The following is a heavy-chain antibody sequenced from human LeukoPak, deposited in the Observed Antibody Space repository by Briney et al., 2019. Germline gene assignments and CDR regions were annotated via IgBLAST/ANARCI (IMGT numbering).Heavy chain of an antibody. Sequence: PSETLSLTCTVSGDSISNGAYCWSWIRQHPERGLEWIGYIYHRGDTYYNPSLRSRISVSIDTSKNQFSLKLSSVTAADTAVYYCATSAGEWELLRGADFFEHWGRGILVTVSP. CDR3: ATSAGEWELLRGADFFEH. J-gene: IGHJ4*02. V-gene: IGHV4-31*03. CDR1: GDSISNGAYC. CDR2: IYHRGDT. D-gene: IGHD1-26*01.